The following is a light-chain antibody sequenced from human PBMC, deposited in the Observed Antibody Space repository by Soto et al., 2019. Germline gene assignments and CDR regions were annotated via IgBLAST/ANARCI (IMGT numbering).Light chain of an antibody. CDR1: SSDVGAYNF. V-gene: IGLV2-14*01. CDR2: DVS. J-gene: IGLJ1*01. CDR3: SSYTNSSALFYV. Sequence: QSVLTQPASVSGSPGQSITISCTGTSSDVGAYNFVSWYQQHPGKAPKLMIYDVSNRPSGVSNRFSGSKSGNTASLTISGLQAEDEADYYCSSYTNSSALFYVFATGTKVTVL.